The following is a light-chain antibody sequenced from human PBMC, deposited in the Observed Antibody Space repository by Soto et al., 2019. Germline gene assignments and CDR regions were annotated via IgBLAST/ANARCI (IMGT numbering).Light chain of an antibody. V-gene: IGKV3-11*01. J-gene: IGKJ3*01. CDR2: DAS. CDR1: QSVSSY. CDR3: QQRSHWHREFT. Sequence: EVVLIQSPATLSLSPGERATLSCRASQSVSSYLAWYQQKPGQAPRLLIYDASNRATGIPARFSGSGSGTDFTLTISSLEPEDFAVYYCQQRSHWHREFTFGPGTKVDIK.